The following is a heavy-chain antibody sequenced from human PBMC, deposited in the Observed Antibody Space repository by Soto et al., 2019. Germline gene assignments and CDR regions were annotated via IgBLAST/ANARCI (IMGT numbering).Heavy chain of an antibody. J-gene: IGHJ4*02. CDR3: TRVGGYYGDYPNFDY. Sequence: KPSETLSLTCTVSGSSISPFYWSWIRQPPGKGLEWIGYIYYTGSTNYNPSLKSRVTLSLGTSRNRLSLKLRSVTAADTAVYYCTRVGGYYGDYPNFDYWGPGTLVTVSS. CDR2: IYYTGST. CDR1: GSSISPFY. D-gene: IGHD4-17*01. V-gene: IGHV4-59*01.